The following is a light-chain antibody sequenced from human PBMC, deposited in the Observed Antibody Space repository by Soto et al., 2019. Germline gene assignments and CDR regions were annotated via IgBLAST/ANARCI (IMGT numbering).Light chain of an antibody. CDR1: SSNIGNSY. J-gene: IGLJ3*02. V-gene: IGLV1-51*02. CDR3: GTWDSILSVWV. CDR2: ETE. Sequence: QAVVTQSPSVSAAPGQKVIMSCSGGSSNIGNSYVSWYQHLPGTAPKLLIYETEKRPSDIPDRFSASKSGTSATLGISGLQTGDEADYYCGTWDSILSVWVLGGGTKLTVL.